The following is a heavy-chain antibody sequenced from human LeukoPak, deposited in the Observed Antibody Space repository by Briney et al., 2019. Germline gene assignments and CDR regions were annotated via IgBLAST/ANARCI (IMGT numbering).Heavy chain of an antibody. D-gene: IGHD3-10*01. J-gene: IGHJ4*02. CDR1: GFTFSSYS. CDR2: ISSSSSTI. CDR3: ARDHGSGSPKGDY. Sequence: RAGGSLRLSCAASGFTFSSYSMNWVRQAPGKGLEWVSYISSSSSTIYYADSVKGRFTISRDNTKNSLYLQMNSLRAEDTAVYYCARDHGSGSPKGDYWGQGTLVTVSS. V-gene: IGHV3-48*04.